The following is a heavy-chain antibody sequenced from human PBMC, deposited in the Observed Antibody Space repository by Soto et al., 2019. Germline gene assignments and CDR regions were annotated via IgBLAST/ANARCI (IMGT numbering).Heavy chain of an antibody. D-gene: IGHD6-19*01. CDR1: GYTFTSYA. V-gene: IGHV1-3*01. J-gene: IGHJ6*02. CDR2: INAGNGNT. CDR3: AREDSSGWRNGYYYYGMDV. Sequence: ASVKVSCKASGYTFTSYAMHWVRQAPGQRLEWMGWINAGNGNTKYSQKFQGRVTITRDTSASTAYMELSSLRSEGTAVYYCAREDSSGWRNGYYYYGMDVWGQGTTVTVSS.